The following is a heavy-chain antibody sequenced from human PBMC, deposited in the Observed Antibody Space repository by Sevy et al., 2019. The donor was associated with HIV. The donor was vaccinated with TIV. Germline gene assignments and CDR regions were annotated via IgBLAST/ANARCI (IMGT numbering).Heavy chain of an antibody. D-gene: IGHD5-12*01. CDR1: GFTFSTYS. CDR3: ARDQKGQYSAYDGAGYYGMAV. Sequence: GGSLRLSCAASGFTFSTYSMNWVRQGPGKGPEWVSSISSSSNYIYYAGSVKGRLTISRDNAKNSVYLQMNSLRAEDTAVYYCARDQKGQYSAYDGAGYYGMAVWGQGTTVTVSS. V-gene: IGHV3-21*01. J-gene: IGHJ6*02. CDR2: ISSSSNYI.